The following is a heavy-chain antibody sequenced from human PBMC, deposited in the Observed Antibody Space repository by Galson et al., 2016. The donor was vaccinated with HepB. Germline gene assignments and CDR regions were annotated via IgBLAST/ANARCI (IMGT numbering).Heavy chain of an antibody. V-gene: IGHV6-1*01. D-gene: IGHD6-19*01. CDR2: TEYRAKWLR. CDR3: ARDAYVAATGGDGFDY. CDR1: GDSVSSDRAS. Sequence: ISGDSVSSDRASWNWIRRTPSRGLEWLGKTEYRAKWLREYAPSVKGRITINPDTAKNQFSLQLTSVTPEDTAVYYCARDAYVAATGGDGFDYWGQGILVTVSS. J-gene: IGHJ4*02.